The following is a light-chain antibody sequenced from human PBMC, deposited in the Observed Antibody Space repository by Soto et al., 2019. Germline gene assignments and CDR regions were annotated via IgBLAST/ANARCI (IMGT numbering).Light chain of an antibody. CDR2: SNN. V-gene: IGLV1-44*01. CDR3: AAWDDDLNGVV. Sequence: QSVLAQPPSTSATPGQRVTISCSGSRPNIGSNFVNWYQQLPGTAPKLLIHSNNQRPSGVSGRFSGSKSGTSASLAISGLQSEDEADYYCAAWDDDLNGVVFGGGTKLTVL. J-gene: IGLJ2*01. CDR1: RPNIGSNF.